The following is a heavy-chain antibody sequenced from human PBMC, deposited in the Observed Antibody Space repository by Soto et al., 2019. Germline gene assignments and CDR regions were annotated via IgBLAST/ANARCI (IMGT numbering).Heavy chain of an antibody. CDR2: ISSSSSYI. J-gene: IGHJ4*02. Sequence: GGSLSLSCAASGFTFSSYSMNWVRQAPGKGLEWVSSISSSSSYIYYADSVKGRFTISRDNAKNSLYLQMNSLRDEDTAVYYCARDVRMGLGYCSGGSCYFVYWGQGTLVTVSS. V-gene: IGHV3-21*01. CDR1: GFTFSSYS. D-gene: IGHD2-15*01. CDR3: ARDVRMGLGYCSGGSCYFVY.